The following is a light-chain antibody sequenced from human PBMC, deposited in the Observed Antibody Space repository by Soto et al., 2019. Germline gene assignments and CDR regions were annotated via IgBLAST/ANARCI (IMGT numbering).Light chain of an antibody. V-gene: IGKV3-11*01. CDR2: DAS. J-gene: IGKJ3*01. CDR3: QQRSNWPRGFT. CDR1: QSVSRY. Sequence: EIVLTQSPVTLSLSPGERATLSCRASQSVSRYLAWYQQKPDQAPRLLIYDASNRATGIPARFSGSGSGTDFTLTISSLEPEDFAVYYCQQRSNWPRGFTFGPGTKVDIK.